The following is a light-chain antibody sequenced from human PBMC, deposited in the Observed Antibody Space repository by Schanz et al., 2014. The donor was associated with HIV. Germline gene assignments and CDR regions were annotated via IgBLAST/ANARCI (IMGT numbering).Light chain of an antibody. J-gene: IGLJ2*01. CDR2: DVS. V-gene: IGLV2-14*01. Sequence: QSVLTQPASVSGSPGQSITISXXGTSSDDGGYNYVSWYQQHPVKAPKLMIYDVSNRPSGVSNXXSGSKSGNTASLTISGXXAEDEADYYCSSYTSTXXVIFGVGXXLTVL. CDR3: SSYTSTXXVI. CDR1: SSDDGGYNY.